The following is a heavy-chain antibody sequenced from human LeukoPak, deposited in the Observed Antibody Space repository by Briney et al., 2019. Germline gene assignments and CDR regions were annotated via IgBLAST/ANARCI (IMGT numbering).Heavy chain of an antibody. CDR1: GFTFSRYG. V-gene: IGHV3-33*01. D-gene: IGHD6-13*01. J-gene: IGHJ4*02. CDR2: IWYDGSNK. Sequence: PGRSLRLSCAASGFTFSRYGMHCVRQAPGKGLEWVAVIWYDGSNKYYADSVKGRFTISRDNSKNTLYLQMNSLRAEDTAVYYCARDVMAAAGSFDYWGQGTLVTVSS. CDR3: ARDVMAAAGSFDY.